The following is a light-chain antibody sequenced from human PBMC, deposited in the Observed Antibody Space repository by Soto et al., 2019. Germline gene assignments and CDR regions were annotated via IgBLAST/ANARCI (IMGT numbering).Light chain of an antibody. V-gene: IGKV3-20*01. CDR3: LQDYDFPYT. J-gene: IGKJ2*01. CDR2: GAS. Sequence: EIVLTQSPGTLSLSPGERATLSCRASQSVSNNYLAWYQQKPGQAPRLLIYGASNRATGIPDRFSGSGSGTDFTLTINDLQPEDVATYFCLQDYDFPYTFGQGTKLEI. CDR1: QSVSNNY.